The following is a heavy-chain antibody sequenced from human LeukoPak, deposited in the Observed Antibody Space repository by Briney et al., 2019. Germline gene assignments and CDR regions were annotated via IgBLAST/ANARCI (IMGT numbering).Heavy chain of an antibody. D-gene: IGHD4-17*01. J-gene: IGHJ6*03. CDR1: GGTFSSYA. CDR2: IIPIFGTA. CDR3: ARGGYGEGYYYYMDV. V-gene: IGHV1-69*13. Sequence: RASVKVSCKASGGTFSSYAISWVRQAPGQGLEWMGGIIPIFGTANYAQKFRGRVTITADESTSTAYMELSSLRSEDTAVYYCARGGYGEGYYYYMDVWGKGTTVTISS.